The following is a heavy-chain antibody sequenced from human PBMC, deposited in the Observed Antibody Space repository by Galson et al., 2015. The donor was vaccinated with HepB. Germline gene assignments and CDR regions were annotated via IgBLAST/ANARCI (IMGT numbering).Heavy chain of an antibody. CDR2: ISTSGSYI. V-gene: IGHV3-21*01. D-gene: IGHD2-2*01. J-gene: IGHJ5*01. CDR3: ARDQGYCSGTSCPNWFDS. Sequence: SLRLSCAASGFTFSSFSMNWVRQAPGKGLEWVSSISTSGSYISYADSVKGRFTFSRDNAKNSLSLQMDSLRAEDTAVYYCARDQGYCSGTSCPNWFDSWGQGTLVTVSS. CDR1: GFTFSSFS.